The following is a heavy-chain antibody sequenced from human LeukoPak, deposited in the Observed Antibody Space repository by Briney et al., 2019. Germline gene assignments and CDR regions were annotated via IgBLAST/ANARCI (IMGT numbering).Heavy chain of an antibody. V-gene: IGHV4-30-2*01. CDR2: IYHSGST. D-gene: IGHD2-2*01. CDR1: GGSISSGGHS. J-gene: IGHJ5*02. Sequence: PSETLSLTCAVSGGSISSGGHSWNWIRQPPGKGLECIGYIYHSGSTYYNPSLKSRVTISINTSKNQFSLKLRSVTAADTAVYYCARGGEDLVVVPAAMPWFDPWGQGTLVTVSS. CDR3: ARGGEDLVVVPAAMPWFDP.